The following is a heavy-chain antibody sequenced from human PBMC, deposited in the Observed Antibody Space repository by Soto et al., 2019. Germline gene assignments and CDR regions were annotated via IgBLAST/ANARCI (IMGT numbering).Heavy chain of an antibody. CDR3: ARISSVDPYGYVNGGLDV. J-gene: IGHJ6*02. Sequence: SETLSLTCSVSGGSIRSYYWSWIRQSPEKGLEWIGYFYHSGNSNYNPSLKSRVTISVDTSKNQLSLSLSSVTAADTAVYFCARISSVDPYGYVNGGLDVWGQGTTVTVSS. CDR1: GGSIRSYY. CDR2: FYHSGNS. D-gene: IGHD5-18*01. V-gene: IGHV4-59*01.